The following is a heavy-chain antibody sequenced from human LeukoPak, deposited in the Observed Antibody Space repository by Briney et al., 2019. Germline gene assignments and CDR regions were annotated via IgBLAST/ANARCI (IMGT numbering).Heavy chain of an antibody. V-gene: IGHV1-69*04. J-gene: IGHJ6*02. Sequence: SVKVSCKASGGTFISYAISWVRQAPGQGLEWMGRIIPIFGIANYAQKFQGRVTITADKSTSTAYMELSSLRSEDTAVYYCARGPAAMGYYYYGMDVWGQGTTVTVSS. CDR3: ARGPAAMGYYYYGMDV. CDR1: GGTFISYA. D-gene: IGHD2-2*01. CDR2: IIPIFGIA.